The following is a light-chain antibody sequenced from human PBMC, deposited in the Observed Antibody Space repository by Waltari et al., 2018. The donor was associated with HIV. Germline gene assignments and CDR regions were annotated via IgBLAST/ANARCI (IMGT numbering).Light chain of an antibody. V-gene: IGLV2-14*01. J-gene: IGLJ3*02. CDR1: SSDVGGYNY. CDR2: DVS. CDR3: SSYTSSSSV. Sequence: QSALTQPASVSGSPGQSITISCTGTSSDVGGYNYVSWYQQHPGKAPKLMIYDVSKRPSGVANLFPGSKSGNTVSLTISGLQAEDEADYYCSSYTSSSSVFGGGTKLTVL.